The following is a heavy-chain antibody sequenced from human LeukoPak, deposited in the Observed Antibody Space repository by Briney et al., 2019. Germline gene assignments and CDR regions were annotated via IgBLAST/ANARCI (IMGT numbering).Heavy chain of an antibody. CDR3: ARGRAPTYYDYVWGSYRPFDY. Sequence: ASVKVSCKVSGYTLTELSMHWVRQAPGKGLEWMGGLDPEDGETIYAQKFQGRVTMTEDTSTDTAYMELSSLRSEDTAVYYCARGRAPTYYDYVWGSYRPFDYWGQGTLVTVSS. V-gene: IGHV1-24*01. D-gene: IGHD3-16*02. CDR2: LDPEDGET. CDR1: GYTLTELS. J-gene: IGHJ4*02.